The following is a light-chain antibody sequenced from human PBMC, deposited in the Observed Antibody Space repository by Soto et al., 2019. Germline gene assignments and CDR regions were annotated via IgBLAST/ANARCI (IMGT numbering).Light chain of an antibody. J-gene: IGKJ2*01. Sequence: DIQMTQSPSSLSASVGDRVTITCRASQDISTWLAWFRQKPGKAPELLIHDASTLQSGVPSRFSGSGTGSAFTLTISSLQPEDFVTYYCQQAKTFPFTFGQGTKVEIK. CDR1: QDISTW. CDR2: DAS. CDR3: QQAKTFPFT. V-gene: IGKV1-12*01.